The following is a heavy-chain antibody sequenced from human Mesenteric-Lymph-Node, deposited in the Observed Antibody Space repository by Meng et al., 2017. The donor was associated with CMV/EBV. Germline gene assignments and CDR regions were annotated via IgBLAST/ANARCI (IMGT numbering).Heavy chain of an antibody. CDR3: ARVTVTNGWFDP. Sequence: GESLKISCAVSGFPFSSYWMHWVRQAPGEGLVWVARIDSDGSTTNYADSVRGRFTISRDNAKNTLYLQMNSLRAEDTAVYYCARVTVTNGWFDPWGQGTLVTVSS. J-gene: IGHJ5*02. D-gene: IGHD4-11*01. V-gene: IGHV3-74*01. CDR2: IDSDGSTT. CDR1: GFPFSSYW.